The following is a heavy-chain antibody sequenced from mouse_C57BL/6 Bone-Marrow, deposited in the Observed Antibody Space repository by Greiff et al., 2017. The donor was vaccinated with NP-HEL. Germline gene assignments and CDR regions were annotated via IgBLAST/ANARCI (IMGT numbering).Heavy chain of an antibody. Sequence: EVMLVESGGGLVQPGGSMKLSCAASGFTFSDAWMDWVRQSPEKGLEWVAEIRNKDNNHATYYAESVKGRFTISRYDSKSSVYLQMNSLRAEDTGIYYCTPLGNHFAYWGQGTLVTVSA. V-gene: IGHV6-6*01. J-gene: IGHJ3*01. CDR2: IRNKDNNHAT. D-gene: IGHD2-1*01. CDR1: GFTFSDAW. CDR3: TPLGNHFAY.